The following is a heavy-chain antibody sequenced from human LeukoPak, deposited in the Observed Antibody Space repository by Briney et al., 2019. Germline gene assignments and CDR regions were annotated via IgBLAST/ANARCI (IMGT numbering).Heavy chain of an antibody. CDR1: GFTFSSYS. D-gene: IGHD2-2*01. Sequence: PGGSLRLSCAASGFTFSSYSMDWVRQAPGKGLEGVSYISSSSTIYYADSVKGRFTISRDNAKNSLYLQMNSLRDEDTAVYYCARDHYQAGFDYWGQGTLVTVSS. CDR3: ARDHYQAGFDY. J-gene: IGHJ4*02. V-gene: IGHV3-48*02. CDR2: ISSSSTI.